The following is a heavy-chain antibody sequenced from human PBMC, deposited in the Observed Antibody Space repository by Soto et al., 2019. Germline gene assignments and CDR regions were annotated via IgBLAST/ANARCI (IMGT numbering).Heavy chain of an antibody. CDR1: GGTISIYY. CDR2: IYYSGST. Sequence: SETLSLTCTVSGGTISIYYWSWIRQPPGKGLEWIGYIYYSGSTNYNPSLKSRLTISVDTSKNQFSLKLSSVTAADKAVYYCAEAVSDYYIVAGHHGAVEIWGQGTLVTVSS. V-gene: IGHV4-59*01. CDR3: AEAVSDYYIVAGHHGAVEI. D-gene: IGHD3-9*01. J-gene: IGHJ4*03.